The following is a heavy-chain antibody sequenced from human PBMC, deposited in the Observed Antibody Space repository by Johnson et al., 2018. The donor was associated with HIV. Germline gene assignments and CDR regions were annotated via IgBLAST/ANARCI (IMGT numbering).Heavy chain of an antibody. CDR3: ARDSTPWGGDYVAYAFDI. Sequence: QVQLVESGGGVVQPGRSLRLSCAGSGFRFSDYYMSWIRQAPGKGLEWVSYISSSGSTIYYADFVKGRFTISRDNAKKTLYLQMNSLRAEDTALYYCARDSTPWGGDYVAYAFDIWGRGTMVTVSS. CDR2: ISSSGSTI. CDR1: GFRFSDYY. V-gene: IGHV3-11*04. D-gene: IGHD4-17*01. J-gene: IGHJ3*02.